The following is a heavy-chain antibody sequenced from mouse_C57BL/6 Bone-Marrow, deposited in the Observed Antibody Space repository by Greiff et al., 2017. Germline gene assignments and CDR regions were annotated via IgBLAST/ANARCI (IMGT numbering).Heavy chain of an antibody. CDR1: GYAFSSSW. V-gene: IGHV1-82*01. Sequence: QVQLQQSGPELVKPGASVKISCKASGYAFSSSWMNWVKQRPGKGLEWIGRIYPGDGDTNYNGKFKGKATLTADKSSSTAYMQLSSLTSEDSAVYFCARSVYYGSLFDYWGQGTTLTVSS. J-gene: IGHJ2*01. D-gene: IGHD1-1*01. CDR2: IYPGDGDT. CDR3: ARSVYYGSLFDY.